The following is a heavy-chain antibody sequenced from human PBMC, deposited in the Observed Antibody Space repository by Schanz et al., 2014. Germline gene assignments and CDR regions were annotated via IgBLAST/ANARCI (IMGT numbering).Heavy chain of an antibody. CDR1: GFTVRSYA. V-gene: IGHV3-30*04. D-gene: IGHD2-21*01. CDR3: AKGQGAVMNNWYFDL. J-gene: IGHJ2*01. Sequence: QVQLVESGGGVVQPGRSLRLSCAASGFTVRSYAMHWVRQAPGKGLEWVAAISYDGSNQYYTDSVKGRFTGSRDNSKNTVPPQMNDMSAAATDIEYCAKGQGAVMNNWYFDLWGRGTLVTVSS. CDR2: ISYDGSNQ.